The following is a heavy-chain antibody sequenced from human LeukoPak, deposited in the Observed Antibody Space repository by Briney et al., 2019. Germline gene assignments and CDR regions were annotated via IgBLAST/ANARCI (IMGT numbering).Heavy chain of an antibody. CDR1: GFSFSSYG. Sequence: GGSLRLSCAASGFSFSSYGMNWVRQAPGKGLEWVSSISSSSSYIYYADSVKGRFTISRDNAKNSLYLQMNSLRAEDTAVYYCARDSDSYGYSDWFDPWGQGTLVTVSS. J-gene: IGHJ5*02. V-gene: IGHV3-21*01. CDR3: ARDSDSYGYSDWFDP. CDR2: ISSSSSYI. D-gene: IGHD5-18*01.